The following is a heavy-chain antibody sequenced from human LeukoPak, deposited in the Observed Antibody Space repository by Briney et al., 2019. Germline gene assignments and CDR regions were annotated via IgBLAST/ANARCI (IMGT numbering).Heavy chain of an antibody. CDR2: ISSSGSTI. CDR1: GFTFSSYA. D-gene: IGHD3-10*01. Sequence: PGGSLRLSCAASGFTFSSYAMNWVRQAPGKGLEWVSYISSSGSTIYYADSVKGRFTISRDNAKNSLYLQMNSLRAEDTAVYYCARVGLWFGEHYWGQGTLVTVSS. CDR3: ARVGLWFGEHY. V-gene: IGHV3-48*01. J-gene: IGHJ4*02.